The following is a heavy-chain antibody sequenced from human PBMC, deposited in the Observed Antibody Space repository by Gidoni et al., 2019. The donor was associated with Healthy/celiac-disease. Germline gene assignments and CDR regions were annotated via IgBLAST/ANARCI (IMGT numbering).Heavy chain of an antibody. D-gene: IGHD3-10*01. V-gene: IGHV1-2*06. Sequence: QVQLVQSGAAVKKPGASVTVSCKASGYTFTGYYMHWVRHAPGQGLEWMGRSNPNSGGTNYAHKFQGRVTMTRDTSISTAYMELSRLRSDDTAVYYCARVFRRLDWYFDLWGRGTLVTVSS. CDR1: GYTFTGYY. CDR2: SNPNSGGT. J-gene: IGHJ2*01. CDR3: ARVFRRLDWYFDL.